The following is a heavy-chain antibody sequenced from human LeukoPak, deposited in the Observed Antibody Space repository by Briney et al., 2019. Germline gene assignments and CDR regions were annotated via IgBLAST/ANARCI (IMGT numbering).Heavy chain of an antibody. Sequence: GGSLRLSCAASGFTFSNAWMSWVRQAPGKGLEWVGRIKSKTDGGTTDYAAPVKGRFTISGDDSKNTLYLQMNSLKTEDTAVYYCTTEYYDFWSGYYLTDYWGQGTLVTVSS. CDR1: GFTFSNAW. CDR2: IKSKTDGGTT. D-gene: IGHD3-3*01. V-gene: IGHV3-15*01. J-gene: IGHJ4*02. CDR3: TTEYYDFWSGYYLTDY.